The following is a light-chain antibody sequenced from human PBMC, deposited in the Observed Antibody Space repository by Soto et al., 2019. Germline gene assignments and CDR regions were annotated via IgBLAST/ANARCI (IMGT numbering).Light chain of an antibody. CDR1: QSVSSN. Sequence: EIVMTQSPATLSVSPGERATLSCRASQSVSSNLAWYQQKPGQAPRLLIYGASTRATGIPARFSGSWSGTEFSLTFSSLQSEDFAVYYCQQYNNWLTFGQGTKVDIK. CDR2: GAS. J-gene: IGKJ1*01. CDR3: QQYNNWLT. V-gene: IGKV3-15*01.